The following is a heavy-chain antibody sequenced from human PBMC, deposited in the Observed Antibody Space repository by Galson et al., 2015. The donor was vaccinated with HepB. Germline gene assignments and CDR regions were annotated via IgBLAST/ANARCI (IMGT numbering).Heavy chain of an antibody. CDR1: GFPFSSYW. CDR3: ARAPDGPDY. CDR2: IKQDGSEK. J-gene: IGHJ4*02. V-gene: IGHV3-7*03. Sequence: SLRLSCAASGFPFSSYWMTWVRQAPGKGLEWVANIKQDGSEKFYVDSVKGRFTISRDNAKNSLYLQMNSLRAEDTAVYYCARAPDGPDYWGQGTLVTVSS.